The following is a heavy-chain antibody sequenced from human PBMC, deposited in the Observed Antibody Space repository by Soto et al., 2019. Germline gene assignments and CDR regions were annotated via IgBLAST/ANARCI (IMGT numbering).Heavy chain of an antibody. V-gene: IGHV3-20*04. CDR2: ITWNGATT. CDR3: ARDGGVVVAVDAFDV. Sequence: EVHLVESGGGVVRPGGSLRLSCAASGFTFDDHGMTWVRQAPGKGLEWVSGITWNGATTGYADSVKGRFTISRDNAKNSLYLRMNSLRVEDTALYYCARDGGVVVAVDAFDVWGQGTMVTVSS. D-gene: IGHD6-19*01. CDR1: GFTFDDHG. J-gene: IGHJ3*01.